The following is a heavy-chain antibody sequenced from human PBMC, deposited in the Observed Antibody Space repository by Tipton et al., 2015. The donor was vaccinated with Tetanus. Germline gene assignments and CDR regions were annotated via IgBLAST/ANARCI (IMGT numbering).Heavy chain of an antibody. J-gene: IGHJ4*02. CDR1: GFTFSTHG. Sequence: SGFTFSTHGMHWDRQAPGKGLEWEALVWYDGARKYYTESVEGRFTISRDNSKNTLYLQMDSLRGEDTATYFYARERFVEWFGPLDCRGQGTLVTVSS. V-gene: IGHV3-33*01. CDR2: VWYDGARK. D-gene: IGHD3-3*01. CDR3: ARERFVEWFGPLDC.